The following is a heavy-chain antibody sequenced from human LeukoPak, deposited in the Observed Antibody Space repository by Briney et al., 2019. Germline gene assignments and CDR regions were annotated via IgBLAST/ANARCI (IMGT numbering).Heavy chain of an antibody. CDR3: AKHRENYGDSCLDDY. D-gene: IGHD4-17*01. Sequence: GGSLRLSCVASGFTLGKYWMSWVRQAPGKGLEWVANIKLDGSEKNYVDSVKGRFTISRDNSKNTLYLQMNSLRAEDTAVYYCAKHRENYGDSCLDDYWGQGTLVTVSS. CDR1: GFTLGKYW. J-gene: IGHJ4*02. CDR2: IKLDGSEK. V-gene: IGHV3-7*03.